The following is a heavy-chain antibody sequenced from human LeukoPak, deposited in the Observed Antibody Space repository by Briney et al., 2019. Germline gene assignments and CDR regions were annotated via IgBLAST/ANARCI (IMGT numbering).Heavy chain of an antibody. CDR1: GGSISSYY. J-gene: IGHJ3*02. CDR2: ICTSGST. D-gene: IGHD3-22*01. V-gene: IGHV4-4*07. Sequence: PSETLSLTCTVSGGSISSYYWSWVRQPAGKGLEWIARICTSGSTNYYPFLKSRVTMSVDTSKNQFSLKLSSVTAAYTAVDYCARDYAWENTYYYDSSGYFAFVIWGQGTMVTVSS. CDR3: ARDYAWENTYYYDSSGYFAFVI.